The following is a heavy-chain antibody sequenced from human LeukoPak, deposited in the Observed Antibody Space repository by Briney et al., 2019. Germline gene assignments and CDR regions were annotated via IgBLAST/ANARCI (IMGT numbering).Heavy chain of an antibody. CDR2: ISYDGSNK. Sequence: PGGSLRLSCAASGFTFSSYAMHWVRQAPGKGLEWVAVISYDGSNKYYADSVKGRFTISRDNSKNTLYLQMNSLRAEDTAVYYCAKTQSYALNFWGQGTLVTVSS. V-gene: IGHV3-30-3*01. J-gene: IGHJ4*02. CDR3: AKTQSYALNF. D-gene: IGHD3-16*01. CDR1: GFTFSSYA.